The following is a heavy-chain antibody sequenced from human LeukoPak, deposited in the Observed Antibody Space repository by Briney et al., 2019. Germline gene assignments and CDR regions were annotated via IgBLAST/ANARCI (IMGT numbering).Heavy chain of an antibody. D-gene: IGHD3-9*01. CDR2: INAGNGNT. J-gene: IGHJ4*02. CDR1: GYTFTSYA. CDR3: ARRSYDILTGYYTLDY. Sequence: ASVTVSCKASGYTFTSYAMHWVRQAPGQRLEWMGWINAGNGNTKYSQKFQGRVTITRDTSASTAYMELSSLRSEDTAVYYCARRSYDILTGYYTLDYWGQGTLVTVSS. V-gene: IGHV1-3*01.